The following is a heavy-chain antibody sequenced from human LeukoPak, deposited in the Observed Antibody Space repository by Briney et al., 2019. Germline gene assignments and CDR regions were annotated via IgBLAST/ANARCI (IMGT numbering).Heavy chain of an antibody. J-gene: IGHJ5*02. Sequence: SETLSLTCTVSGGSVSSGSYYWSRIRQPLGKGLEWIGYIYYSGSTNYNPSLKSRVTISVDTSKNQFSLKLSSVTAADTAVYYCARDLHYDILTGPSRWFDPWGQGTLVTVSS. V-gene: IGHV4-61*01. CDR3: ARDLHYDILTGPSRWFDP. CDR2: IYYSGST. D-gene: IGHD3-9*01. CDR1: GGSVSSGSYY.